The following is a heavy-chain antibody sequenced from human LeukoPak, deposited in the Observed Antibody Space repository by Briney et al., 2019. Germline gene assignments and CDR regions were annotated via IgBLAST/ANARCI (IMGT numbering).Heavy chain of an antibody. CDR3: ATYGLVVTYFDY. D-gene: IGHD3-22*01. CDR2: IYYSGST. CDR1: GGSISSYY. J-gene: IGHJ4*02. Sequence: SETLSLTCTVSGGSISSYYWSWIRQPPGKGLEWIGYIYYSGSTNYNPSLKSRVTISVDTSKNQFSLKLSSVTAADTAVYYCATYGLVVTYFDYWGQGTLDTVSS. V-gene: IGHV4-59*12.